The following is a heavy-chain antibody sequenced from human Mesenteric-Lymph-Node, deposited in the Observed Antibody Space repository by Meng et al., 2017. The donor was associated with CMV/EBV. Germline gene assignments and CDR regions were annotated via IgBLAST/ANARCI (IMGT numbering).Heavy chain of an antibody. J-gene: IGHJ4*02. V-gene: IGHV5-51*01. Sequence: GESLKISCKASEYSFTTYWIAWVRQMPGKGLEWMGIIYPGDSNTKYSPSFQGQVTISADKSVTTAYLQWSSLRASDSAMYYCARLSSNWGYYFDYWGQGTLVTVSS. CDR3: ARLSSNWGYYFDY. D-gene: IGHD7-27*01. CDR1: EYSFTTYW. CDR2: IYPGDSNT.